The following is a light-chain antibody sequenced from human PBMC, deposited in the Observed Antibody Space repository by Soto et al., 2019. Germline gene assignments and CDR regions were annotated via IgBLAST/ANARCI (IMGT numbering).Light chain of an antibody. CDR2: DAS. Sequence: TQSPSTLSASVGDRVTITCRASRSVSSYLAWYQQKPGQAPRLLIYDASNRATGIPARFSGSGSGTDFTLTISSLEPEDFAVYYCQQRYNWPPTFGGGTKVEIK. V-gene: IGKV3-11*01. CDR3: QQRYNWPPT. J-gene: IGKJ4*01. CDR1: RSVSSY.